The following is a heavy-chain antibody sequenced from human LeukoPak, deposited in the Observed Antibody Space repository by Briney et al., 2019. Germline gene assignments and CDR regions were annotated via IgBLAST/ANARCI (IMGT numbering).Heavy chain of an antibody. CDR2: IYYSGST. J-gene: IGHJ4*02. V-gene: IGHV4-31*03. CDR1: GGSISIGGYY. CDR3: ARHGDYGDYIDY. Sequence: SETLSLTCTVSGGSISIGGYYWNWIRQLPGKGLEWIGFIYYSGSTYSNPSLKSRATISVDTSKNQFSLKLSSVTAADTAVYYCARHGDYGDYIDYWGQGTLVTVSS. D-gene: IGHD4-17*01.